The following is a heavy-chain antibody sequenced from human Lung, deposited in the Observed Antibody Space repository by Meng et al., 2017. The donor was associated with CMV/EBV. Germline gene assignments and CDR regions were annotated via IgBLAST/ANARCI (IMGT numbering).Heavy chain of an antibody. CDR1: GDSITNHNW. D-gene: IGHD3-10*01. CDR3: LRGSGGSV. Sequence: QVQWRESGPALVKPSETLSLSGAASGDSITNHNWWAWVRQPPGKGLEWIGEIPHRGSSAYNPSLKSRVSMSIDKSKNQFSLKLTSVTAADMAVYHCLRGSGGSVWGQGTLVTVSS. CDR2: IPHRGSS. V-gene: IGHV4-4*02. J-gene: IGHJ1*01.